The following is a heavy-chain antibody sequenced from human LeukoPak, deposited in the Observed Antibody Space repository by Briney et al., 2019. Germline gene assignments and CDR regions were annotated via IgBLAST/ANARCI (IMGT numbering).Heavy chain of an antibody. V-gene: IGHV1-2*02. CDR1: GYTFTGYY. J-gene: IGHJ4*02. D-gene: IGHD2-2*01. CDR3: AKDVGEFCSSTNCYASDY. CDR2: SSPNSGDT. Sequence: GASVTVSCKASGYTFTGYYIHWVRQAPGQGLEWMGWSSPNSGDTNYAQKFQGRVTMTRDTSISTAYMELSRLRSDDTAVYYCAKDVGEFCSSTNCYASDYWGQGTLVTVSS.